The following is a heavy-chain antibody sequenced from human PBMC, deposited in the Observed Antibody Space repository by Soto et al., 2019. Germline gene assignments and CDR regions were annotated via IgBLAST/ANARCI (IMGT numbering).Heavy chain of an antibody. V-gene: IGHV1-2*02. Sequence: ASVKVSCKTSGYSFTDYYMHWVRQAPGQGLEWMGWINPNSGGTNYPRKFQGRVTMTRDTSLNTVYMDVTRLRSDDTAVYYCARDSPSLAYCGGDCYSIDYWGPGTLVTVSS. D-gene: IGHD2-21*02. J-gene: IGHJ4*02. CDR2: INPNSGGT. CDR3: ARDSPSLAYCGGDCYSIDY. CDR1: GYSFTDYY.